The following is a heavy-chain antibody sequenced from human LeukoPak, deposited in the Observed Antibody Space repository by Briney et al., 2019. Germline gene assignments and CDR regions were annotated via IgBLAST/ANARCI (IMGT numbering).Heavy chain of an antibody. D-gene: IGHD1-26*01. CDR2: INAYNGNT. CDR1: GYTFTSYG. CDR3: ARVRFLECELLSDFDY. Sequence: ASVKVSCKASGYTFTSYGISWVRQAPGQVLAWMGWINAYNGNTNYAQKLQGRVTMTTDTSTSTAYMELRSLRSDDTAVYYCARVRFLECELLSDFDYWGQGTLVTVSS. J-gene: IGHJ4*02. V-gene: IGHV1-18*01.